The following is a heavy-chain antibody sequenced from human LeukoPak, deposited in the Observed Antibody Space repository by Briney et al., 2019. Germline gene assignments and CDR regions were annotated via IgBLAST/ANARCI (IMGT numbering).Heavy chain of an antibody. V-gene: IGHV4-61*02. Sequence: PSETLSLTCTVSGGSISSGSYYWSWIRQPAGKGLEWIGRIYTSGSTNYNPSLKSRVTISVDTSKNQFSLKLSSVTAADTAVYYCAREGGEGGWLQKKSLDYWGQGTLVTVSS. CDR3: AREGGEGGWLQKKSLDY. CDR1: GGSISSGSYY. CDR2: IYTSGST. J-gene: IGHJ4*02. D-gene: IGHD5-24*01.